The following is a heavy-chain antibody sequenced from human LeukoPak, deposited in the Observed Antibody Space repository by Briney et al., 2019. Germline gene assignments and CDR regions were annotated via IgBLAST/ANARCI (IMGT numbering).Heavy chain of an antibody. J-gene: IGHJ4*02. D-gene: IGHD2-15*01. CDR3: AFSLGYCSGGSCYFDY. V-gene: IGHV5-51*01. Sequence: GESLKISCKGSGYSFTSYWIGWVRQMPGKGLEWMGTIYPGDSDTRYSPSFQGQVTISADKSISTAYLQWRSLKASDTAMYYCAFSLGYCSGGSCYFDYWGQGTLVTVSS. CDR2: IYPGDSDT. CDR1: GYSFTSYW.